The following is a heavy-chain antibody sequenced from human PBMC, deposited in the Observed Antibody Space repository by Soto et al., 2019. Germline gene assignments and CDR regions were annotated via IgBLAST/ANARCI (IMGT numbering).Heavy chain of an antibody. Sequence: QMQLVESGGGVVQPGRSLRLSCAASGFTFRSYGIHWVRQAPGKGLEWVALIWFDGSKKYYVDSVKGRFAVSRDNSKNTLYLQLNSLRVEDKAVYYCARDRLVLYGYGIDVCGQGTTVTAS. J-gene: IGHJ6*02. CDR2: IWFDGSKK. V-gene: IGHV3-33*01. CDR1: GFTFRSYG. D-gene: IGHD2-2*01. CDR3: ARDRLVLYGYGIDV.